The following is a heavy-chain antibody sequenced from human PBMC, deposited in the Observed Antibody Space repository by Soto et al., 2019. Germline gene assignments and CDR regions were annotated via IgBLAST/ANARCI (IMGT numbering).Heavy chain of an antibody. CDR2: INAGNGNT. D-gene: IGHD3-16*02. Sequence: ASVKVSCKASGYTFTSYAMHWVRQAPGQRLEWMGWINAGNGNTKYSQKFQGRVTITRDTSASTAYMELSSLRSEDTAVYYCARTSGPLTLIGSSMDVRGKGTTVTVSS. CDR3: ARTSGPLTLIGSSMDV. J-gene: IGHJ6*03. V-gene: IGHV1-3*01. CDR1: GYTFTSYA.